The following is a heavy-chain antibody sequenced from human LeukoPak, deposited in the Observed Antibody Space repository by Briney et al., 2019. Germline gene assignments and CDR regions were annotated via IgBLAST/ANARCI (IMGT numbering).Heavy chain of an antibody. J-gene: IGHJ4*02. D-gene: IGHD2/OR15-2a*01. Sequence: ASVKVSCKASGYTFIDYYIHWVRQVPGQGLEWMGWISAYNGNTKYAQKLQGRVTMTTDTSTSTAYMELRSLRSDDTAIYYCARDVRSLRAFDYWGQGTLVTVSS. CDR1: GYTFIDYY. V-gene: IGHV1-18*04. CDR3: ARDVRSLRAFDY. CDR2: ISAYNGNT.